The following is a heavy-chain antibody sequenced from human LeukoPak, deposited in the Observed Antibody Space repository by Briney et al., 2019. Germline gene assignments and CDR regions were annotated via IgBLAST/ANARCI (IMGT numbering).Heavy chain of an antibody. V-gene: IGHV3-64D*06. J-gene: IGHJ3*02. Sequence: PGGSLTLSCTASGFTFSRYVLHWVRQAPGKGLEDVSAISGNGESTYYVDSVKGRFTISGDNAKNTLYLQMSSLRPEDTAIYYCGRFGDAFDIWGQGTMVTVSS. CDR3: GRFGDAFDI. CDR1: GFTFSRYV. D-gene: IGHD3-10*01. CDR2: ISGNGEST.